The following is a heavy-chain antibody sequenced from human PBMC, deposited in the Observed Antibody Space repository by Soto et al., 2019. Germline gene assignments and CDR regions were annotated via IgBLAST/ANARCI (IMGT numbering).Heavy chain of an antibody. CDR3: AKDGHRLFYYYYMDV. V-gene: IGHV3-23*01. CDR2: IGAGGGTT. Sequence: GGSLRLSCGASGFIFNNHAMTWVRQAPGKGLEWVSTIGAGGGTTYYADSVKGRFTISRANSKNTLYLQMSSLRAEDTAVYYCAKDGHRLFYYYYMDVWGKGTTVTVSS. CDR1: GFIFNNHA. D-gene: IGHD2-21*02. J-gene: IGHJ6*03.